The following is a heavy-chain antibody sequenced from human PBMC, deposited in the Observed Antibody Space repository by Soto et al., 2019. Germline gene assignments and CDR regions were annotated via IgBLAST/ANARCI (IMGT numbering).Heavy chain of an antibody. D-gene: IGHD3-10*01. CDR2: IYYSGST. Sequence: SETLSLTCTVSGGSLSSYYWSWIRQPPGKGLEWIGYIYYSGSTNYNPSLKSRVTISVDTSKNQFSLKLSSVTAADTAVYYCARVGITMVRGVQTDYYYYMDVWGKGTTVTVSS. J-gene: IGHJ6*03. CDR3: ARVGITMVRGVQTDYYYYMDV. CDR1: GGSLSSYY. V-gene: IGHV4-59*01.